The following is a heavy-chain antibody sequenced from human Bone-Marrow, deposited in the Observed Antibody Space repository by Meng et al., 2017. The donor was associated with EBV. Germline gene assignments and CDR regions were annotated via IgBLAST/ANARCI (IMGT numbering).Heavy chain of an antibody. Sequence: QGQLVQSGGEVKKPGASAKVSCKASGYIFTNYGLTWVRQAPRQGLEWVGWINPYDGHKISAQTVQDRVTLTTDTSTATAYMELKGLRSDDTAVYYCATEAASAFWGQGTLVTVSS. CDR1: GYIFTNYG. CDR3: ATEAASAF. CDR2: INPYDGHK. J-gene: IGHJ1*01. D-gene: IGHD6-13*01. V-gene: IGHV1-18*04.